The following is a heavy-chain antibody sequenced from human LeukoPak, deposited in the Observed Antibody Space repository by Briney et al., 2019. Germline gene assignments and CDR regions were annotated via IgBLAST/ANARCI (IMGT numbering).Heavy chain of an antibody. Sequence: GRSLRLSCVASGFTFTGHSMHWVRQAPGKGLEWVAVVAHDEKTIFYADSLKGRFTVSRDNSKNMLYVQMNSLRAEDTAVYFCARSRWIETYDFYAFDIWGQGTMVTVSA. D-gene: IGHD3/OR15-3a*01. V-gene: IGHV3-30*04. CDR2: VAHDEKTI. CDR1: GFTFTGHS. J-gene: IGHJ3*02. CDR3: ARSRWIETYDFYAFDI.